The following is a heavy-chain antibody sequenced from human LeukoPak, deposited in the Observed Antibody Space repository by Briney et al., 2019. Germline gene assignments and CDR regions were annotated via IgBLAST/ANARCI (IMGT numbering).Heavy chain of an antibody. CDR2: ISGSAGST. V-gene: IGHV3-23*01. J-gene: IGHJ4*02. Sequence: GGSLRLSCAASGFTFSDYAMSWDRQTPGWGLEWVSTISGSAGSTHNADSVKGRFTISRDNSKNTLYLHVSSLRVEDTAVYYCAKDRGFNYGYGFDYWGQGNLVTVSS. CDR1: GFTFSDYA. D-gene: IGHD3-16*01. CDR3: AKDRGFNYGYGFDY.